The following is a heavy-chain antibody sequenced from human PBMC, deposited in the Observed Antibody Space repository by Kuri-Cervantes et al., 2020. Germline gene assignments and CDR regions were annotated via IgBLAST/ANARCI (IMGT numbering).Heavy chain of an antibody. V-gene: IGHV4-39*07. D-gene: IGHD3-3*01. J-gene: IGHJ6*03. Sequence: SETLSLTCTVSGGSISSSSYYWGWIRQPPGKGLEWIGSIYYSGSTYYNPSLKSRVTISVDTSKNQFSLKLSSVTAADTAVYYCARGTRIFGASYYYMDVWGKGTTVTVSS. CDR3: ARGTRIFGASYYYMDV. CDR1: GGSISSSSYY. CDR2: IYYSGST.